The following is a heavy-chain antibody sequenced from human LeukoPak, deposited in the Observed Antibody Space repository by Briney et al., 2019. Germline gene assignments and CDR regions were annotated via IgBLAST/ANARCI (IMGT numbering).Heavy chain of an antibody. CDR2: ISYDGSNK. CDR1: GFTVSSNY. J-gene: IGHJ5*02. V-gene: IGHV3-30*18. CDR3: AKNTRDNQEDYGNWFDP. D-gene: IGHD4-17*01. Sequence: GGSLRLSCAASGFTVSSNYMSWVRQAPGKGLEWVAVISYDGSNKYYADSVKGRFTISRDNSKNTLYLQMNSLRAEDTAVYYCAKNTRDNQEDYGNWFDPWGQGTLVTVSS.